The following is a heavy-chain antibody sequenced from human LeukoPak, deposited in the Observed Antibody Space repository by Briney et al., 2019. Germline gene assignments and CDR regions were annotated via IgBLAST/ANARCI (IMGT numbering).Heavy chain of an antibody. CDR1: GGSISSGSYY. Sequence: SETLSLTCTVSGGSISSGSYYWSWIRQPAGKGLEWIGRIYTSGSTNYTPSLKSRATISVDTSKNEFSLKLSSVTAADTAVYYCASGYYYRGDYWGQGTLVTVSS. V-gene: IGHV4-61*02. J-gene: IGHJ4*02. D-gene: IGHD3-22*01. CDR2: IYTSGST. CDR3: ASGYYYRGDY.